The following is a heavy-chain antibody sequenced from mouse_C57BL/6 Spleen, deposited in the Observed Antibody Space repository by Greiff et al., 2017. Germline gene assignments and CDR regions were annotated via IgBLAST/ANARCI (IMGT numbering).Heavy chain of an antibody. CDR3: AGYYGSSPYFDY. J-gene: IGHJ2*01. CDR2: IYPSSGNT. CDR1: GYTFTSYG. Sequence: QVQLQQSGAELARPGASVKLSCKASGYTFTSYGISWVKQRTGQGLEWIGEIYPSSGNTYYNEKFKGKATLTADKSSSTAYMELRSLTSEDSAVYFCAGYYGSSPYFDYWGQGTTLTVSS. D-gene: IGHD1-1*01. V-gene: IGHV1-81*01.